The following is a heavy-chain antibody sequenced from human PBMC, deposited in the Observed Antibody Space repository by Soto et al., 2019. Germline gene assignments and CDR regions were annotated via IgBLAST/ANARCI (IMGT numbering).Heavy chain of an antibody. CDR3: ARVIKGGNYVHDY. Sequence: EVQLVESGGGLAQPGGSLRLSCVLSGFNFSDHWMHWVRQAPGKGLLWVSRISSAGTSTSHADSVKGRFTISRDNAKNTVYLQMNSLRVDDTAVYYCARVIKGGNYVHDYWGQGTLVTVSS. CDR2: ISSAGTST. J-gene: IGHJ4*02. D-gene: IGHD1-26*01. V-gene: IGHV3-74*01. CDR1: GFNFSDHW.